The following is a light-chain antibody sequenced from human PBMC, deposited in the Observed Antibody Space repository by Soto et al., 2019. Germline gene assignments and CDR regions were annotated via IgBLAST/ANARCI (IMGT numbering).Light chain of an antibody. CDR1: SSNIGATYD. J-gene: IGLJ1*01. CDR3: QSYDSSLSAHYA. Sequence: QSALTQPPSVSGAPGQRVTISCTGSSSNIGATYDVQWYQQLPGTAPKLLIYGNSNRPSGVPDRFSGSKSGTSASLAITGLQADDEADYYCQSYDSSLSAHYAFGTGTMVTVL. CDR2: GNS. V-gene: IGLV1-40*01.